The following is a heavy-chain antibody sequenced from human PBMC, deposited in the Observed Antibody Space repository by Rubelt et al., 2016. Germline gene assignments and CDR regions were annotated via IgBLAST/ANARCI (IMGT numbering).Heavy chain of an antibody. Sequence: QLQLQESGPGLVKPSETLSLTCTVSGGSISSSSYYWGWIRQPPGKGLEWIGSIYYSGSTYYNPSLKSRVTISVDTSRKQFSLNLTSVSAADTAVYYCARDVAVAGLYYYYGMDVWGQGTTVTASS. D-gene: IGHD6-19*01. CDR1: GGSISSSSYY. J-gene: IGHJ6*02. CDR2: IYYSGST. V-gene: IGHV4-39*07. CDR3: ARDVAVAGLYYYYGMDV.